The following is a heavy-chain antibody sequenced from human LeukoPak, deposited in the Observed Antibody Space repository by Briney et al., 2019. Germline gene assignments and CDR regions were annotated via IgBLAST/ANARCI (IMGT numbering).Heavy chain of an antibody. CDR3: ARELRDFDWLLLDY. J-gene: IGHJ4*02. D-gene: IGHD3-9*01. V-gene: IGHV4-31*03. Sequence: SETLSLTCTVSGGSINSGGYYRSWIRQHPGKGLEWIGYIYYSGSTYYNPSLKSRVTISVDTSKNQFSLKLSSVTAADTAVYYCARELRDFDWLLLDYWGQGTLVTVSS. CDR1: GGSINSGGYY. CDR2: IYYSGST.